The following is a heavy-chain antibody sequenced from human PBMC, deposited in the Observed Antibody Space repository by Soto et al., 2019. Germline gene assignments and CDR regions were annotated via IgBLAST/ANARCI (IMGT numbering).Heavy chain of an antibody. V-gene: IGHV1-3*01. D-gene: IGHD3-3*01. CDR3: AICRITIFGVVITNYYYYGMDV. Sequence: ASVKVSCKASGYTFTSYAMHWVRQAPGQRLEWMGWINAGNGNTKYSQKFQGRVTITRDTSASTAYMEMSSLRSEDTAVYYCAICRITIFGVVITNYYYYGMDVWGQGTTVTV. CDR2: INAGNGNT. CDR1: GYTFTSYA. J-gene: IGHJ6*02.